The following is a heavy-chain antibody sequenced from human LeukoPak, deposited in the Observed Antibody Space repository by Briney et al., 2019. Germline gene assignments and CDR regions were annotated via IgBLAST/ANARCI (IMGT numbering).Heavy chain of an antibody. J-gene: IGHJ4*02. CDR1: GFTFSNYW. CDR2: INGDGSSR. CDR3: ASASSHRIAAGGDY. Sequence: LPGGSLRLSCAASGFTFSNYWMHWVRQAPGKGLVWVSRINGDGSSRNYADSVKGRFTISRDNAKNTLYLQMNSLRAEDTAVYYCASASSHRIAAGGDYWGQGTLVTVSS. D-gene: IGHD6-13*01. V-gene: IGHV3-74*01.